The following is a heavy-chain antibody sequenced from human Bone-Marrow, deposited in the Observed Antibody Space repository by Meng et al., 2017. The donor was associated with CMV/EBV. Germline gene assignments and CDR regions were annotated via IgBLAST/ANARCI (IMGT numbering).Heavy chain of an antibody. CDR3: AKDYQRSSPYGMDV. D-gene: IGHD1-26*01. V-gene: IGHV3-30*02. CDR2: IWYDGSNK. Sequence: GGSLRLSCAASGFTFSSYGMHWVRQAPGKGLEWVAVIWYDGSNKYYADSVKGRFTISRDNSKNTLYLQMNSLRAEDTAVYYCAKDYQRSSPYGMDVWGQGTTVTVSS. CDR1: GFTFSSYG. J-gene: IGHJ6*02.